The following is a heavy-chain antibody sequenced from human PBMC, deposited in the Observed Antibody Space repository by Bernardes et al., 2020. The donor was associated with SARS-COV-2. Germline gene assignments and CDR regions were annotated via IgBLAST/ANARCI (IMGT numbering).Heavy chain of an antibody. CDR1: GYTFSTYG. Sequence: ASVKVSCKASGYTFSTYGISWVRQAAGHGPEWMGWISGYNGNTYYAQKLQDRVTMTTDTSTSTAYMELRSLRSDDTAVYYCARVGCGGDCYPNPRPYYYYGMDVWGQGTTVTVS. CDR3: ARVGCGGDCYPNPRPYYYYGMDV. J-gene: IGHJ6*02. V-gene: IGHV1-18*01. CDR2: ISGYNGNT. D-gene: IGHD2-21*01.